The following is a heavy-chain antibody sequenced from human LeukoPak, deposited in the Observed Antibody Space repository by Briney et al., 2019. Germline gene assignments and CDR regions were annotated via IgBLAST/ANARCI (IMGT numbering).Heavy chain of an antibody. J-gene: IGHJ4*02. Sequence: ASVKVSCKASGYTFTGYYMHWVRQAPGQGLEWMGWSNPNSGGTNYAQKFQGRVTMTRDTSISTAYMELSRLRSDDTAVYYCARGDSSGYYIFYSEYYFDYWGQGTLVTVSS. CDR2: SNPNSGGT. CDR3: ARGDSSGYYIFYSEYYFDY. V-gene: IGHV1-2*02. D-gene: IGHD3-22*01. CDR1: GYTFTGYY.